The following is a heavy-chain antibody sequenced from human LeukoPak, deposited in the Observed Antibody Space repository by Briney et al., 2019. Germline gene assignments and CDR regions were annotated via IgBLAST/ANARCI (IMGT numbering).Heavy chain of an antibody. D-gene: IGHD6-13*01. CDR2: IKTDGSSA. Sequence: GGSLRLSCAASGFSFSSYWVHWVRQAPGKGLVWVSRIKTDGSSATYADSVKGRFTISRDNSKNTLYLQMNSLRGEDTAVYYCAKVGEQQLADYWGQGTLVTVSS. J-gene: IGHJ4*02. V-gene: IGHV3-74*01. CDR3: AKVGEQQLADY. CDR1: GFSFSSYW.